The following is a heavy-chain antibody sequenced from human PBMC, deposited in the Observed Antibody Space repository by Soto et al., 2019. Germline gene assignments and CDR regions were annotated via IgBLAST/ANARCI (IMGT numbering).Heavy chain of an antibody. Sequence: GGSLRLSCAASGFTFSSYWMHWVRQAPGKGLVWVSRINSDGSSTSYADSVKGRFTISRDNAKNTLYLQMNSLRAEDTAVYYCAREVVTATSPFGYYYYGMDVWGQGTTVTVSS. CDR2: INSDGSST. V-gene: IGHV3-74*01. J-gene: IGHJ6*02. CDR3: AREVVTATSPFGYYYYGMDV. D-gene: IGHD2-21*02. CDR1: GFTFSSYW.